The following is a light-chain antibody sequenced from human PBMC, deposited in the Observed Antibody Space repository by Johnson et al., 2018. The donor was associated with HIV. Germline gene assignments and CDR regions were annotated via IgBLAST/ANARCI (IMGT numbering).Light chain of an antibody. J-gene: IGLJ1*01. CDR3: GTLGSSLSGYV. Sequence: QSVLTQPPSVSAAPGQKVTISCSGSSSNIGNNYVSWYQQLPGTAPKLLIYDNNKRPSGIPDRFSGSKSGTSATLGITGIQTGDEADYYCGTLGSSLSGYVFGTGTKVTVL. CDR2: DNN. CDR1: SSNIGNNY. V-gene: IGLV1-51*01.